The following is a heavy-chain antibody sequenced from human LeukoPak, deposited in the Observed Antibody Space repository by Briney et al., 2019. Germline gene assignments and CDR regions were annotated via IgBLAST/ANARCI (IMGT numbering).Heavy chain of an antibody. Sequence: PSETLSLTCAVYGGSFSGYYWSWLRQPPGKGLEWIGEINHSGSTNYNPSLKSRVTISVDTSKNQFSLKLSSVTAADTAVYYCARGEGVRFWSGYTNWFDPWGQGTLVTVSS. D-gene: IGHD3-3*01. CDR1: GGSFSGYY. J-gene: IGHJ5*02. CDR3: ARGEGVRFWSGYTNWFDP. V-gene: IGHV4-34*01. CDR2: INHSGST.